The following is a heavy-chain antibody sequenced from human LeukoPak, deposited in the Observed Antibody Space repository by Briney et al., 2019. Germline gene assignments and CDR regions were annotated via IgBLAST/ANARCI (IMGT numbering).Heavy chain of an antibody. Sequence: AGGSLRLSCAASGFTFSSYAMHWVRQAPGKGLEWVAVISYDGSNKYYADSVKGRFTISRDNSKNTLYLQMNSLRAEDTAVYYCARGFSSTTTVVTPRRLFDYWGQGTLVTVSS. CDR2: ISYDGSNK. CDR3: ARGFSSTTTVVTPRRLFDY. J-gene: IGHJ4*02. V-gene: IGHV3-30-3*01. D-gene: IGHD4-23*01. CDR1: GFTFSSYA.